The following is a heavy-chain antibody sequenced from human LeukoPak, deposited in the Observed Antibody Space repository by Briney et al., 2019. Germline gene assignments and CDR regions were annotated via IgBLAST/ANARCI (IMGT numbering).Heavy chain of an antibody. CDR1: GFTFSSYW. CDR3: ARAPSEIGGYYPEYFRH. CDR2: IKSDGGT. J-gene: IGHJ1*01. Sequence: GGSLRLSCAASGFTFSSYWMHWVRQAPGKGLVWVSRIKSDGGTNYADSVKGRFTISRDNAKNKLSLQMNSLRAEDTGVYYCARAPSEIGGYYPEYFRHWGQGTLVTVSS. V-gene: IGHV3-74*01. D-gene: IGHD3-22*01.